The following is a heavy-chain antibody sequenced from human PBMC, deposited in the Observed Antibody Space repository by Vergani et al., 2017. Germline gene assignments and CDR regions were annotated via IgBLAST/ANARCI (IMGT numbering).Heavy chain of an antibody. CDR3: ARVSMVRGAYWYFDL. CDR1: GYTFTSYG. D-gene: IGHD3-10*01. CDR2: ISAYNGNT. J-gene: IGHJ2*01. Sequence: QVQLVQSGAEVKKPGASVKVSGKASGYTFTSYGISWVRQAPGQGLEWMGWISAYNGNTNYAQKLQGRVTMTTDTSTSTAYMELRSLRSDDTAVYYCARVSMVRGAYWYFDLWGRGTLVTVSS. V-gene: IGHV1-18*01.